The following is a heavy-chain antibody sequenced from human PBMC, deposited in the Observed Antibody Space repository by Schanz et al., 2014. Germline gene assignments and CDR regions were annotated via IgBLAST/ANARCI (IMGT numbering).Heavy chain of an antibody. Sequence: VQLVESGGGVVQPGGSLRLSCAASGFTFNSYAMTWVRQAPGKGLEWVSSISHSGGSKYYADSVKGRFTISRDNSENTLYLQMNSLSADDTAVFYCAKGMGYCSGGTCYDYYYYGLDVWGQGTTVTGSS. V-gene: IGHV3-23*04. CDR3: AKGMGYCSGGTCYDYYYYGLDV. CDR1: GFTFNSYA. J-gene: IGHJ6*02. CDR2: ISHSGGSK. D-gene: IGHD2-15*01.